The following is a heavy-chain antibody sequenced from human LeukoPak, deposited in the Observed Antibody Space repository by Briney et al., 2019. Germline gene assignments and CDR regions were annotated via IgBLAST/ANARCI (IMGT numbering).Heavy chain of an antibody. D-gene: IGHD3-22*01. CDR2: ISAYNGNT. V-gene: IGHV1-18*01. CDR1: GYTFTSYG. J-gene: IGHJ3*02. CDR3: ARDPYYYDSSGYFLFDI. Sequence: ASVKVSCKASGYTFTSYGISWVRQAPGQGLEWMGWISAYNGNTNYAQKLQGRVTMTTDTSTSTAYMELRSLRSDDTAVYYCARDPYYYDSSGYFLFDIWGQGTMVTVSS.